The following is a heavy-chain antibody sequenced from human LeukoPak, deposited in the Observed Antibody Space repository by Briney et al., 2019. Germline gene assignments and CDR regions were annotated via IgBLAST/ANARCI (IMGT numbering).Heavy chain of an antibody. J-gene: IGHJ4*02. Sequence: GGSLRLSCAASGFTVSGTYMSWVRRAAGKGWEWVSTIYDAGSTSFADSVKGRFTISRDNSKNTLFLQMNSLRADDTAVYYCAGATKWLAHDFWGQGTLVTVSS. CDR1: GFTVSGTY. D-gene: IGHD6-19*01. V-gene: IGHV3-53*01. CDR3: AGATKWLAHDF. CDR2: IYDAGST.